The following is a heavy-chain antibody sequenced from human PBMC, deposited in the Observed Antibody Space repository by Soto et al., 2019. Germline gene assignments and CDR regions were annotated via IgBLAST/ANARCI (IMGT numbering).Heavy chain of an antibody. J-gene: IGHJ4*02. CDR3: TRANWYSEY. V-gene: IGHV4-59*11. CDR1: GGSISNHY. CDR2: IYYNGNT. D-gene: IGHD7-27*01. Sequence: QVQLQESGPGLVKPSETLSLTCTVSGGSISNHYWSWIRQPPGKGLEWIGYIYYNGNTNYNPSLKSRVPMSVDTSRNQISLKLTSVTAADTAVYYWTRANWYSEYWGQGTLVTVSS.